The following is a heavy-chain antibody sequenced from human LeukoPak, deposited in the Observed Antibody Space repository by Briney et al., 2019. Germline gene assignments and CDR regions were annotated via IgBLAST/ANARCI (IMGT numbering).Heavy chain of an antibody. J-gene: IGHJ3*02. CDR3: TLERGDI. CDR2: IRSNANNHAT. Sequence: GGSLRLSCAASGFTFSGAAMHWVRQAPGKGLEWVGRIRSNANNHATAYAASVKGRFTISRNESSNTADLQMNSLKIEDTAIYYCTLERGDIWGRGTMVTVSS. D-gene: IGHD5-24*01. V-gene: IGHV3-73*01. CDR1: GFTFSGAA.